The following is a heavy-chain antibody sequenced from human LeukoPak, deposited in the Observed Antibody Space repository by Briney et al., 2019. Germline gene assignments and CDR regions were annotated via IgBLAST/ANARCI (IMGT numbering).Heavy chain of an antibody. Sequence: PGGSLRLSCAASGFTLSSYEMNWVRQAPGKGLEWVSYISSSGSTIYYADSVKGRFTISRDNAKNSLYLQKNRLRAEETAVYHRARDRGYWSSTSCSIDYWGQGTLVTVSS. CDR2: ISSSGSTI. J-gene: IGHJ4*02. CDR1: GFTLSSYE. CDR3: ARDRGYWSSTSCSIDY. V-gene: IGHV3-48*03. D-gene: IGHD2-2*01.